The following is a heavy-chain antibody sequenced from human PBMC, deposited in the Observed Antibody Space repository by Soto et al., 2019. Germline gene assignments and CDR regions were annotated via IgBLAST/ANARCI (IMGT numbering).Heavy chain of an antibody. V-gene: IGHV1-18*01. Sequence: ASVKVSCKASGYTFQTYDIVWVRQATGQGLEWMGWISAYNGNTNYAQKLQGRVTMTTDTSTSTAYMELRSLRSDDTAVYYCARGDDFWSGYVDYWGQGTLVNVSS. CDR1: GYTFQTYD. J-gene: IGHJ4*02. CDR2: ISAYNGNT. D-gene: IGHD3-3*01. CDR3: ARGDDFWSGYVDY.